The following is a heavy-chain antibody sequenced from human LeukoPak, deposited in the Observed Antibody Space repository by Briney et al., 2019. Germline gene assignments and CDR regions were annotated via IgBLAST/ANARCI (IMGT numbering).Heavy chain of an antibody. V-gene: IGHV4-34*01. CDR1: GGSFSGYY. J-gene: IGHJ5*02. CDR3: ARALIAVAANWFDP. D-gene: IGHD6-19*01. Sequence: PSETLSLTCAVYGGSFSGYYWSWIRPPPGKGLEWIGEINHSGSTNYNPSLKSRVTISVDTSKNQFSLKLSSVTAADTAVYYCARALIAVAANWFDPWGQGTLVTVSS. CDR2: INHSGST.